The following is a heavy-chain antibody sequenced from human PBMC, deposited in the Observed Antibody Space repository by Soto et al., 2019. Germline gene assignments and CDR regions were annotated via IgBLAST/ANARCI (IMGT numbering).Heavy chain of an antibody. CDR2: MNPFSGNA. CDR3: TRGQGNH. J-gene: IGHJ4*02. CDR1: GYTFKSYD. Sequence: QVQLVQSGAEVKKPGASVRVSCKASGYTFKSYDIYWVRQATGQGLEWMGWMNPFSGNAVYTQKFQDRVTMTRDTSINTAYMEMSGLRSEDTAVYYCTRGQGNHWGQGPLVTVSS. V-gene: IGHV1-8*01.